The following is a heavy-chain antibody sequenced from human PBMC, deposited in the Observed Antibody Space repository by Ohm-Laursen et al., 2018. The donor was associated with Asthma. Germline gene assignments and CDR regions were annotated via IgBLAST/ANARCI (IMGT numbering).Heavy chain of an antibody. Sequence: SLRLSCTASGFTFSSYWMSWVRQVPGKGLEWVANIKQDGSEKYYVDSVKGRFTISRDNAKNSLYLQMNSLRAEDTAVYYCARDLATGYGYYYGMDVWGQGTTVTVSS. CDR2: IKQDGSEK. J-gene: IGHJ6*02. D-gene: IGHD5-12*01. CDR3: ARDLATGYGYYYGMDV. V-gene: IGHV3-7*01. CDR1: GFTFSSYW.